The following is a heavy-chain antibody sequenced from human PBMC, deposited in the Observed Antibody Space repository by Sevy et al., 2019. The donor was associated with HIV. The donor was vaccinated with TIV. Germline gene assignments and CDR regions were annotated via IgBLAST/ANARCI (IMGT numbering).Heavy chain of an antibody. CDR2: IHQDGSEE. J-gene: IGHJ3*01. Sequence: GGSLRLSCAASGFTFSDHWMTWVRQAPGKGLEWVANIHQDGSEENYVGSVKGRFTISRDNAKNSLYLQMNSLRAEDTAVYYCSRSVHADNSAYRPFDVWGQGTMVTVSS. CDR1: GFTFSDHW. CDR3: SRSVHADNSAYRPFDV. V-gene: IGHV3-7*01. D-gene: IGHD4-4*01.